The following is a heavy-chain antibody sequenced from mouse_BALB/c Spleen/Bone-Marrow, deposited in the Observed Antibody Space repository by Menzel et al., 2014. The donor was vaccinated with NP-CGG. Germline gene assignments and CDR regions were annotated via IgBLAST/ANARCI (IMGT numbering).Heavy chain of an antibody. V-gene: IGHV1-69*02. J-gene: IGHJ4*01. CDR3: TRGSSYVGYAMDY. CDR1: GYTFTNNW. CDR2: IYPSDSYT. Sequence: QVHVKQSGAELVRPGDSVKLSCKASGYTFTNNWINWVKQRPGQGLEWIGNIYPSDSYTNYNQKFKDKATLTVDKSSSTAYMQLSSPTSEDSAVYYCTRGSSYVGYAMDYWGQGTSVTVSS. D-gene: IGHD1-1*01.